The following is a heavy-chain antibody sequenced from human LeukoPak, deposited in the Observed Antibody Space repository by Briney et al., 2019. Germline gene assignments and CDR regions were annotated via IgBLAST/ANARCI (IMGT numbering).Heavy chain of an antibody. CDR3: ARDAGTIAAADRRNFQH. J-gene: IGHJ1*01. CDR2: INPNSGGT. CDR1: GYTFTGYY. Sequence: GASVKVSCKASGYTFTGYYMHWVRQAPGQGPEWMGRINPNSGGTNYAQKFQGRVTMTRDTSISTAYMELSRLRSDDTAVYYCARDAGTIAAADRRNFQHWGQGTLVTVSS. V-gene: IGHV1-2*06. D-gene: IGHD6-13*01.